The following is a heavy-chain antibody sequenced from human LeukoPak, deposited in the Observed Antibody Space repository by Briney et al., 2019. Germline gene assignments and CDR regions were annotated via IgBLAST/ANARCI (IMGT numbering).Heavy chain of an antibody. Sequence: SETLSLTCAVYGGSFSGYYWSWIRQPPGKGLEWIGSIYYSGSTYYNPSLKSRVTISVDTSKNQFSLKLSSVTAADTAVYYCARDYYDSSGRWDAFDIWGQGTMVTVSS. V-gene: IGHV4-34*01. CDR3: ARDYYDSSGRWDAFDI. J-gene: IGHJ3*02. D-gene: IGHD3-22*01. CDR2: IYYSGST. CDR1: GGSFSGYY.